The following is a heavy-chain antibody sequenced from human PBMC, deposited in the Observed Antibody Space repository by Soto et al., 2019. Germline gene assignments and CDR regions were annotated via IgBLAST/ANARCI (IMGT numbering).Heavy chain of an antibody. D-gene: IGHD6-19*01. V-gene: IGHV3-30-3*01. CDR3: ARETPYSSGLDY. Sequence: GGSLRLSCAASGFTFSSYAMHWVRQAPGKGLEWVAGISYYGSNKYYADSVKGRFTISRDNSKNTLYLQMNSLRAEDTAVYYCARETPYSSGLDYWGQGTQVTVSS. J-gene: IGHJ4*02. CDR2: ISYYGSNK. CDR1: GFTFSSYA.